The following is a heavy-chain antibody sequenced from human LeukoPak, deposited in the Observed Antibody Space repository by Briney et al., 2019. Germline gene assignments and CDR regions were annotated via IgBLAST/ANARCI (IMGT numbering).Heavy chain of an antibody. CDR2: IYTSGSI. Sequence: SETLSLTCTVSGGSISGYYWSWIRQPAGKGLEWIGRIYTSGSINYNPSLKSRVTMSVDTSKTQFSLKLSSVTAADTAVYYCARGKRYFDSAWGQGTLVTVSS. J-gene: IGHJ5*02. D-gene: IGHD3-9*01. CDR1: GGSISGYY. V-gene: IGHV4-4*07. CDR3: ARGKRYFDSA.